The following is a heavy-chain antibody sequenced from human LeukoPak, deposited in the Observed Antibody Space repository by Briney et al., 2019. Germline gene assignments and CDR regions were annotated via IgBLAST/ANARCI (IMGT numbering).Heavy chain of an antibody. CDR3: ALWGVRFLEWLADY. CDR1: GFTFSSYW. D-gene: IGHD3-3*01. CDR2: IKQDGSEK. Sequence: GGSLRLSCAASGFTFSSYWMSWVRQAPGKGLEWVANIKQDGSEKYYVDSVKGQFTISIDNANNSLYLQMNSLRAEGTAVYYCALWGVRFLEWLADYWGQGTLVTVSS. V-gene: IGHV3-7*01. J-gene: IGHJ4*02.